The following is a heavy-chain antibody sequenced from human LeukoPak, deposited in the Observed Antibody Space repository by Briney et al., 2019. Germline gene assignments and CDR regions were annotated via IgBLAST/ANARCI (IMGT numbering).Heavy chain of an antibody. CDR3: AWGEVGSSSSVDY. Sequence: GASVKVSCKASEGTFSSYAISWVRQAPGQGLEWMGRIIPIFGTANYAQKFQGGVTITTDESTSTAYMELSSLRSEDTAVYYCAWGEVGSSSSVDYWGQGTLVTVSS. CDR2: IIPIFGTA. CDR1: EGTFSSYA. J-gene: IGHJ4*02. D-gene: IGHD6-6*01. V-gene: IGHV1-69*05.